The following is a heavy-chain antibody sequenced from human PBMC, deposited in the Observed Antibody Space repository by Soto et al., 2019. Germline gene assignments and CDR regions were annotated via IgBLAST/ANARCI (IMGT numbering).Heavy chain of an antibody. V-gene: IGHV3-9*01. Sequence: EVQLVESGGGLVQPGRSLRLSCAASGFTFDDYAMHWVRQAPGKGLEWVSHISWNSGSIGYADSVKGRFTISRDNAQNSLYLQIDSLRAEDTALYYCAKDMTTVVTGDFQHWGQDTLVTVSS. CDR2: ISWNSGSI. CDR1: GFTFDDYA. D-gene: IGHD4-17*01. J-gene: IGHJ1*01. CDR3: AKDMTTVVTGDFQH.